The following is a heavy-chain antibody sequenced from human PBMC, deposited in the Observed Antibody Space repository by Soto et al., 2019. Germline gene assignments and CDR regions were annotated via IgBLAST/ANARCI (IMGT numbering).Heavy chain of an antibody. V-gene: IGHV5-10-1*01. Sequence: PGESLKISCKGSGYSFTSYWISWVRQMPGKGLEWMGRIDPSDSYTNYSPSFQGHVTISADKSISTAYLQWSSLKASDTAMYYCARSSRHDSSGYYYVLWGQGTLVTVSS. D-gene: IGHD3-22*01. CDR2: IDPSDSYT. CDR1: GYSFTSYW. J-gene: IGHJ4*02. CDR3: ARSSRHDSSGYYYVL.